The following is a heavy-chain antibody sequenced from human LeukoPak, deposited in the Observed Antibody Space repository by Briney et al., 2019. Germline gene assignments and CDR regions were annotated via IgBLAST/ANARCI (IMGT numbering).Heavy chain of an antibody. CDR2: ISYDGSNK. J-gene: IGHJ4*02. V-gene: IGHV3-30*03. Sequence: GGSLRLSCAASGFTFSSYGMHWVRQAPGNGLEWVAVISYDGSNKYYADSVKGRFTISRDNSKNTLYLQMNSLRAEDTAVYYCAVLVGATTNSYYFDYWGQGTLVTVSS. D-gene: IGHD1-26*01. CDR3: AVLVGATTNSYYFDY. CDR1: GFTFSSYG.